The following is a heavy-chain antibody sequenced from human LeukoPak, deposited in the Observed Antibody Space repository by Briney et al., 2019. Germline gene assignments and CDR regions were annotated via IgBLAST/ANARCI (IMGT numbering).Heavy chain of an antibody. D-gene: IGHD5-18*01. CDR2: ISSSSSYI. CDR1: GFTFSSYS. V-gene: IGHV3-21*01. Sequence: GGSLRLSCAASGFTFSSYSMSWVRQAPGKGLEWVSSISSSSSYIYYADSVKGRFTISRDNAKNSLYLQMNSLRAEDTAVYYCARDRGYSYGYLYYFDYWGQGTLVTVSS. J-gene: IGHJ4*02. CDR3: ARDRGYSYGYLYYFDY.